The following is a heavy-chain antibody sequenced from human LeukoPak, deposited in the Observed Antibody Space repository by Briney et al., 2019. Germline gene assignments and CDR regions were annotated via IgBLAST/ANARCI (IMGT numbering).Heavy chain of an antibody. CDR3: PICREYYYYYYYMDV. D-gene: IGHD3-10*01. V-gene: IGHV3-48*01. Sequence: PGGSLRLSCAASGFTFSSYSMNWVRQAPGKGLEWVSYISSSSSTIYYADSVKGRFTISRDNAKNSLYLQMNSLRAEDTAVYYCPICREYYYYYYYMDVWDKGTAVTVSS. J-gene: IGHJ6*03. CDR2: ISSSSSTI. CDR1: GFTFSSYS.